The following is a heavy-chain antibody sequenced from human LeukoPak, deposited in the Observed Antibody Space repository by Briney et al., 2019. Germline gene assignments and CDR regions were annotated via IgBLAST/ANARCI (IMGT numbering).Heavy chain of an antibody. J-gene: IGHJ4*02. Sequence: GGSLRPSCAGSRFTFSSYWMTWVRQAPGKGLEWVANIKQGGSEKYYVDSVKGRFTISRDDAKNSLYLQMNSLRAEDTAVYYCVREARESGGFDYWGQGTLVTVSS. V-gene: IGHV3-7*01. D-gene: IGHD5-24*01. CDR3: VREARESGGFDY. CDR1: RFTFSSYW. CDR2: IKQGGSEK.